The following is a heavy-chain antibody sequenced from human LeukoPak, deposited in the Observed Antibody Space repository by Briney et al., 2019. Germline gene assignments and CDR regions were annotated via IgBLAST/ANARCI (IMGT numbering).Heavy chain of an antibody. CDR2: INADTGDT. V-gene: IGHV1-3*01. CDR1: GYTFTGYY. D-gene: IGHD1-1*01. Sequence: ASVKVSCKASGYTFTGYYMHWVRRAPGQRLEWMGWINADTGDTEYSQKFQGRVNVARDTSASTAYMELSSLRSEDTAVYYCARDRGGTGDFDYWGQGTLVTVSS. CDR3: ARDRGGTGDFDY. J-gene: IGHJ4*02.